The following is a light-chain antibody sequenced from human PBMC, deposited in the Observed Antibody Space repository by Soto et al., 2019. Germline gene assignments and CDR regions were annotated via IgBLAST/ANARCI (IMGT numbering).Light chain of an antibody. V-gene: IGKV1-5*01. CDR2: DAS. CDR1: QSISSW. CDR3: QQYNSWT. Sequence: DIQMTQSPSTQSASVGDRVTITCRASQSISSWLAWYQQKPGKAPKLMIYDASSWESGVPSRFSGSGSGTEFTLTISSLQPDDFATSYCQQYNSWTGGQGTKVEIK. J-gene: IGKJ1*01.